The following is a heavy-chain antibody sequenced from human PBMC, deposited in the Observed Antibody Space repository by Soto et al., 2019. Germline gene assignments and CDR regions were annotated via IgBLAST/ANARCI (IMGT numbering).Heavy chain of an antibody. CDR3: ARGRGRGSNYGDLDY. J-gene: IGHJ4*02. D-gene: IGHD5-18*01. Sequence: GGSLRLSCAATGFTFSSHAMHWVRQAPAKGLEWVAVIWYDGSSKYYADSVKGRFTISRDNSKNTLYLQMNSLRAEDTAVYYCARGRGRGSNYGDLDYWGQGTLVTVSS. CDR1: GFTFSSHA. CDR2: IWYDGSSK. V-gene: IGHV3-33*01.